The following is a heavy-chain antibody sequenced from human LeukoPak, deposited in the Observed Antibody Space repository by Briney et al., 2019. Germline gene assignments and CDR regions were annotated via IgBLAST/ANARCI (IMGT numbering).Heavy chain of an antibody. CDR3: ASESLYDGSGSY. J-gene: IGHJ4*02. D-gene: IGHD3-22*01. Sequence: SETLSLTCNVSGGSIISSGFSWGWIRQPPGKGLEWSGSIYYRGSTYYNSSLKGRVTISGDTSKNQFSLKLSSVTAADTAVYYCASESLYDGSGSYWGQGTLVTVSS. V-gene: IGHV4-39*01. CDR2: IYYRGST. CDR1: GGSIISSGFS.